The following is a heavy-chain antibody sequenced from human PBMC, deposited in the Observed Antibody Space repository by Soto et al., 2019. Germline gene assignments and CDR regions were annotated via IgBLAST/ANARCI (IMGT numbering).Heavy chain of an antibody. Sequence: GESLKISCKGSGYSFTSYWIGWVRQMPGKGLEWMGIIYPGDSDTRYSPSFQGQVTISADKSISTAYLQWSSLKASDTAMYYCARQVKVTHTYYYYMDVWGKGTTVTVSS. CDR3: ARQVKVTHTYYYYMDV. J-gene: IGHJ6*03. CDR2: IYPGDSDT. CDR1: GYSFTSYW. V-gene: IGHV5-51*01. D-gene: IGHD2-21*02.